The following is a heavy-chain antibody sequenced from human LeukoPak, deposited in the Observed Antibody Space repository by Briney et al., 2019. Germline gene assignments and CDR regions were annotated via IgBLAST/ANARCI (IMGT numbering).Heavy chain of an antibody. J-gene: IGHJ5*02. CDR3: AREGVGIVVVPALFDP. CDR1: GYTFTGYY. CDR2: INPNSGGT. V-gene: IGHV1-2*02. D-gene: IGHD2-2*01. Sequence: GASVKVSCKASGYTFTGYYMHWVRQAPGQGLEWMGWINPNSGGTNYAQKYQGRVTMTRDTSISTAYIELSRLRSDDTAVYYCAREGVGIVVVPALFDPWGQGTLVTVSS.